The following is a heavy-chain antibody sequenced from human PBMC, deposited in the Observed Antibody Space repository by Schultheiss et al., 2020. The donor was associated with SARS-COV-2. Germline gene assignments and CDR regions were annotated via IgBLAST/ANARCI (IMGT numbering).Heavy chain of an antibody. D-gene: IGHD2-15*01. CDR2: INPNSGGT. CDR1: GYTFTSYG. J-gene: IGHJ3*02. V-gene: IGHV1-2*04. Sequence: ASVKVSCKASGYTFTSYGISWVRQAPGQGLEWMGWINPNSGGTNYAQKFQGWVTMTRDTSISTVYMELSSLRSEDTAVYYCARRRVRYCSGGSCYRDAFDIWGQGTMVTVSS. CDR3: ARRRVRYCSGGSCYRDAFDI.